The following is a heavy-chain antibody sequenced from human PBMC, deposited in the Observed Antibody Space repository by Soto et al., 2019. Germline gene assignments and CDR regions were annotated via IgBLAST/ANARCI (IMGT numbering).Heavy chain of an antibody. CDR1: GFTFDSYA. CDR3: AKNRGLQYYFDY. CDR2: ISGSGDYT. Sequence: GGSLRLSCAASGFTFDSYAMNGVRQAPGNGLEWVSTISGSGDYTYYTDSVKGRFTISRDNSKNMMYLQMNSLRAEDTAVYYCAKNRGLQYYFDYWGQGT. V-gene: IGHV3-23*01. J-gene: IGHJ4*02.